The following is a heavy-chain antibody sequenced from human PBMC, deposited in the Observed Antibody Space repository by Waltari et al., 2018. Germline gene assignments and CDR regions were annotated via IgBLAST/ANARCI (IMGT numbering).Heavy chain of an antibody. J-gene: IGHJ4*02. D-gene: IGHD1-26*01. CDR1: GYTFTGYY. CDR3: ARVDSGSYTSLDY. V-gene: IGHV1-2*02. CDR2: SNPNRGGT. Sequence: QVQLVQSGAEVKKPGDSVKVSCKASGYTFTGYYMPWVRQAPGQGLEWMGWSNPNRGGTKYAKKFQGRGIMTRDTSISTAYMELSRLRSDDTAVYYCARVDSGSYTSLDYWGQGTLVTVSS.